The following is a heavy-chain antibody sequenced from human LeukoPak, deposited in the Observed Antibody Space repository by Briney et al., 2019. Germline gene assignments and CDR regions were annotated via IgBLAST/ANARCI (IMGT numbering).Heavy chain of an antibody. J-gene: IGHJ4*02. CDR2: INSDGSST. CDR3: ARVGLWHYPVDS. Sequence: PGGSLRLSCAASGFTFSSYWMHWVRQAPGKGLVWVSRINSDGSSTNYADSVKGRFTVSRDNAENSLYLQMNSLRAEDTAVYYCARVGLWHYPVDSWGQGTLVTVSS. CDR1: GFTFSSYW. D-gene: IGHD1-7*01. V-gene: IGHV3-74*01.